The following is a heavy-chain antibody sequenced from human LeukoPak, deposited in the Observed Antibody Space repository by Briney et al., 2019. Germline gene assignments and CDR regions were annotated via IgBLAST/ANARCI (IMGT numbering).Heavy chain of an antibody. CDR3: ARAWATDYFDY. J-gene: IGHJ4*02. CDR1: GXSISSYD. CDR2: MCYSGNI. Sequence: SETLSLTCTVSGXSISSYDGSWIRQPTGRGLEWIGYMCYSGNIQYNPSLKSRVTISVDTSKNQFSLKLSSVTAADTAMYYCARAWATDYFDYWGQGTLVTVSS. V-gene: IGHV4-59*01.